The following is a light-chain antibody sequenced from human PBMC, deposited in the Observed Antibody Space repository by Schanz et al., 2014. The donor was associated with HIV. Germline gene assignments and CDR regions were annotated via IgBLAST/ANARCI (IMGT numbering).Light chain of an antibody. CDR3: ATWDDSLNVWV. V-gene: IGLV1-44*01. CDR1: SSNIATNA. CDR2: ATY. Sequence: QSVLTQPPSASGTPGQRVTLSCSASSSNIATNAVNWYQQFPGTAPKLLIYATYNRPSGVPDRFSGSKSGTSASLAISGLRSEDEADYYCATWDDSLNVWVFGGGTKLTVL. J-gene: IGLJ3*02.